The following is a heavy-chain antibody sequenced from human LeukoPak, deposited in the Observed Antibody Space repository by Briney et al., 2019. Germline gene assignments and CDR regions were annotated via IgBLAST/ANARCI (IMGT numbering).Heavy chain of an antibody. CDR3: AKDRHARIVVVTATSRGH. CDR1: GFTFSSYA. J-gene: IGHJ4*02. V-gene: IGHV3-23*01. CDR2: ISGSGGST. Sequence: GGSLRLSCAASGFTFSSYAMSWVRQAPGKGLKWVSAISGSGGSTYYADSVKGRFTISRDNSKNTLYLQVNSLRAEDTAVYYCAKDRHARIVVVTATSRGHWGQGTLVTVSS. D-gene: IGHD2-21*02.